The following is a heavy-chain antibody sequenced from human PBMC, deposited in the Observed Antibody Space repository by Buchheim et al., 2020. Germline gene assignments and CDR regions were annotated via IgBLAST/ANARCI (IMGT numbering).Heavy chain of an antibody. V-gene: IGHV3-23*01. J-gene: IGHJ6*02. Sequence: EVQLLESGGGLVQPGGSLRLSCAASGFTFSSYAMSWVRQAPGKGLEWVSAISGSGGSTYYADSAKGRFTISRDNSKNTLYLQMNSLRAEDTAVYYCAKATAGAAGLYYYYYYGMDVWGQGTT. D-gene: IGHD6-13*01. CDR2: ISGSGGST. CDR1: GFTFSSYA. CDR3: AKATAGAAGLYYYYYYGMDV.